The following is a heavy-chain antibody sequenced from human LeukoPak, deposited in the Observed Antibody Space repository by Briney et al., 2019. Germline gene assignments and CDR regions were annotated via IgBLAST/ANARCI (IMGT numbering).Heavy chain of an antibody. D-gene: IGHD6-19*01. CDR3: VKDASGWFYYFDY. J-gene: IGHJ4*02. Sequence: GGSLRLSCSASGFTFSSYAMYWVRQAPGKGLEYVSAIINNGGSTYYADSVKGRFTISRDNSKNTLYLQMSSLRAEDTAVYYCVKDASGWFYYFDYWGQGTLVTVSS. CDR2: IINNGGST. CDR1: GFTFSSYA. V-gene: IGHV3-64D*06.